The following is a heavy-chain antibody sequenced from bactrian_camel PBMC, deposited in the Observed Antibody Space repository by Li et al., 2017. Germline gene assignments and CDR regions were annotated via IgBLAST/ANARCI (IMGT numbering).Heavy chain of an antibody. V-gene: IGHV3S40*01. Sequence: VQLVESGGGLVQPGGSLRLSCAAPGFAFNYYEMSWVRQAPGKGLEWISSINSGGRSTYYADSVKGRATVSRINAYNTLHLQLIRLKPEDTAIYYCAKGPGYYSEWDAWGQGTQVTVS. CDR3: AKGPGYYSEWDA. D-gene: IGHD2*01. CDR1: GFAFNYYE. CDR2: INSGGRST. J-gene: IGHJ6*01.